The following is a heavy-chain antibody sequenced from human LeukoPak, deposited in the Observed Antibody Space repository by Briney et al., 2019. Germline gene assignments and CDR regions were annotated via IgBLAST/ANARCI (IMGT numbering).Heavy chain of an antibody. D-gene: IGHD5-18*01. V-gene: IGHV1-18*01. Sequence: GASVKVPCKASGYTFSIYGVSWVRQAPGQGLEWVAWISAYNGNTNYAQKFQGRVTMTTDTSTSTAYMELRSLRSDDTAVYYCARGGYSYGYVGYFDYWGQGTLVTVSS. CDR1: GYTFSIYG. J-gene: IGHJ4*02. CDR3: ARGGYSYGYVGYFDY. CDR2: ISAYNGNT.